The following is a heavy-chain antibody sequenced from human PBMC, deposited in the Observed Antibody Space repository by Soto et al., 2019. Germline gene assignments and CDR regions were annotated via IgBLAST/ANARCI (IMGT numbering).Heavy chain of an antibody. CDR3: AREFYYDSSGIGFDS. CDR2: FYYSGST. J-gene: IGHJ4*02. CDR1: GGSISSGGYY. D-gene: IGHD3-22*01. Sequence: PSETLSLTCTVSGGSISSGGYYWSWIRQHPWKGLEWIGYFYYSGSTYHNPSLKNRVTISVDTSKNQFALKLSSVTAADTAIYYCAREFYYDSSGIGFDSWGQGTLVTVSS. V-gene: IGHV4-61*08.